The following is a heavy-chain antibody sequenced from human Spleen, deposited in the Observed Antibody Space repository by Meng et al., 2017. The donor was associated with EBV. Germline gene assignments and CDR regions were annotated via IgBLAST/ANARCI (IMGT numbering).Heavy chain of an antibody. Sequence: QLTLEEFGPPLVKPTQTLPLTCTFSGFSLSSRGVGVGWIRQPPGKALEWLAVIYWDDDKRYSPSLKSRLTITKDTSKNQVVLTMTNMDPVDAATYYCAHIIAARPFDYWGQGTLVTVSS. CDR1: GFSLSSRGVG. D-gene: IGHD6-6*01. CDR3: AHIIAARPFDY. J-gene: IGHJ4*02. V-gene: IGHV2-5*02. CDR2: IYWDDDK.